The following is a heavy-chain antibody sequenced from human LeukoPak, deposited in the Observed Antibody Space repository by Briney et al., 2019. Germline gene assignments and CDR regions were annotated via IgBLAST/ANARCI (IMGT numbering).Heavy chain of an antibody. CDR1: GFTFSSYA. Sequence: GGSLRLSCAASGFTFSSYAMHWVRQAPGKGLEWVAVISYDGSNKYYADSVKGRFTISRDNSKNTLYLQMNSLRAEDTAVYYCAREPRLITIFGVVTTSGYWGQGTLVTVSS. D-gene: IGHD3-3*01. V-gene: IGHV3-30-3*01. J-gene: IGHJ4*02. CDR2: ISYDGSNK. CDR3: AREPRLITIFGVVTTSGY.